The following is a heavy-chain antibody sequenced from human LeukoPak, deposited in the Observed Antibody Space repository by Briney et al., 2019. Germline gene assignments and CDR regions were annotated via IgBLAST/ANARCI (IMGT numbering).Heavy chain of an antibody. J-gene: IGHJ4*02. CDR1: GFTFSSYG. Sequence: GRSLRLSCAASGFTFSSYGMHWVRQAPGKGLEWVAVISYDGSNKYYADSVKGRFTISRDNSKNTLYLKMNSLRAEDTAVYYCAKRIGSTSLPIDYWGQGTLVTVSS. V-gene: IGHV3-30*18. CDR2: ISYDGSNK. CDR3: AKRIGSTSLPIDY. D-gene: IGHD2-2*01.